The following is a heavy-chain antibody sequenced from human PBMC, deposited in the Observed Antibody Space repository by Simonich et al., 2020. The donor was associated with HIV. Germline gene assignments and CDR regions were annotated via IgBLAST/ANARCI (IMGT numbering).Heavy chain of an antibody. J-gene: IGHJ4*02. Sequence: QVQLVQSGAEVKTPGSSVKVSCKASGGTFSSYAISWVRQAPGQGLGWMGMFIPIFGTSNYAQKFQGRVTITVDESPSTAYMELNSLTSEDTAIYYCAREDFGDYGGKHFDYWGQGTLVTVSS. CDR2: FIPIFGTS. CDR1: GGTFSSYA. V-gene: IGHV1-69*13. CDR3: AREDFGDYGGKHFDY. D-gene: IGHD4-17*01.